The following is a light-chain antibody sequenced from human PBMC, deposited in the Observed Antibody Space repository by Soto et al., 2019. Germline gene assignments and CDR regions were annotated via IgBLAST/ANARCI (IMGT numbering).Light chain of an antibody. V-gene: IGLV2-14*01. J-gene: IGLJ1*01. CDR3: SSYTSSRTLYV. CDR2: EVS. Sequence: QSALTQPASVSGSPGQSITISFTGTSSDVGGYNYVSWYQQHPGKAPKLMIYEVSNRPSGVSNRFSGSKSGNTASLTISGLQAEDEADYYCSSYTSSRTLYVFGAGTKVTVL. CDR1: SSDVGGYNY.